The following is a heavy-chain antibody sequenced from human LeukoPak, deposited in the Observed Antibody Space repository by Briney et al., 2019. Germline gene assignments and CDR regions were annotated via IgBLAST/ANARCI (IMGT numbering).Heavy chain of an antibody. CDR1: GFTFSSYD. D-gene: IGHD6-13*01. J-gene: IGHJ2*01. Sequence: GGSLRLSCAASGFTFSSYDMHWVRQATGKGLEWVSAIGTAGDTYYPGSVKGRFTISRENAKNSLYLQMNSLRAGDTAVYYCARSRRPSSIDLWGRGTLVTVSS. V-gene: IGHV3-13*01. CDR2: IGTAGDT. CDR3: ARSRRPSSIDL.